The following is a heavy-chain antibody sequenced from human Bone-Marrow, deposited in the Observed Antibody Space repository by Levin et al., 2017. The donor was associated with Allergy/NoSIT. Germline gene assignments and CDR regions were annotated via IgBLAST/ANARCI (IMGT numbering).Heavy chain of an antibody. J-gene: IGHJ4*02. CDR2: IWYDGSNK. V-gene: IGHV3-33*01. D-gene: IGHD1-1*01. Sequence: GGSLRLSCAASGFTFNGYGMHWVRQAPGKGLEWVGVIWYDGSNKNYGDSVNGRFTISRDNSKNTLYLQMNSLRVEDTAVYYCARDVGGTDYRPGSCDYWGQGTLVTVSS. CDR3: ARDVGGTDYRPGSCDY. CDR1: GFTFNGYG.